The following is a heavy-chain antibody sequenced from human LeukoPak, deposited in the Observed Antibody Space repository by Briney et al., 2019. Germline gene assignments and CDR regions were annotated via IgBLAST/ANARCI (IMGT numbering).Heavy chain of an antibody. CDR3: VNLGSGSYRGINDAFDI. CDR1: GXTFSSYA. Sequence: GGSLRLSCSASGXTFSSYAMHWVRQAPGKGLEYVSAFSSNGGSTYYADSVKGRFTISRDNSKNTLYLQMSSLRAEDTAVYYCVNLGSGSYRGINDAFDIWGQGTMVTVSS. V-gene: IGHV3-64D*06. CDR2: FSSNGGST. D-gene: IGHD3-10*01. J-gene: IGHJ3*02.